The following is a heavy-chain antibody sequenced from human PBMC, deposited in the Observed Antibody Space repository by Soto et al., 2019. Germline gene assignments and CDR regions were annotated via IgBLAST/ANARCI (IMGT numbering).Heavy chain of an antibody. V-gene: IGHV3-73*02. CDR1: GFTFSGSA. CDR3: TLSFVVAATLSPYYYYGIDV. Sequence: EVQLVESGGGLVQPGGSLKLSCAASGFTFSGSAMHWVRQASGKGLEWVGSIRSKANSYATAYAASVKGRFTISRDDSKNTAYLQMNSLKTEDTAVYYCTLSFVVAATLSPYYYYGIDVWGQGTTVTVSS. D-gene: IGHD2-15*01. CDR2: IRSKANSYAT. J-gene: IGHJ6*02.